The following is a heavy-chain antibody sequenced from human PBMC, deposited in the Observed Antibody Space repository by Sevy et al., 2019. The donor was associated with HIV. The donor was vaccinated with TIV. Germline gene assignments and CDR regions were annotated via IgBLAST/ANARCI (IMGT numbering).Heavy chain of an antibody. Sequence: GGSLRLSCAASGFTFSSYSMNWVRQAPGKGLEWVSYISSSSSTIYYADSMKGRFTISRDNSKNSLYLQMNSLGAEDTAVYYCARLSGYSSSWSYFDYWGQGTLVTVSS. D-gene: IGHD6-13*01. CDR1: GFTFSSYS. CDR3: ARLSGYSSSWSYFDY. V-gene: IGHV3-48*01. CDR2: ISSSSSTI. J-gene: IGHJ4*02.